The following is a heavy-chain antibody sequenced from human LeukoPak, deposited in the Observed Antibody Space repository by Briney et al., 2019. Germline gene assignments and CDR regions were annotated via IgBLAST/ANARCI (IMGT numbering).Heavy chain of an antibody. CDR3: TTVYYYDSSGYYKHY. CDR2: ISYDGSNK. CDR1: GFTFSSYA. Sequence: PGGSLRLSCAASGFTFSSYAMHWVRQAPGKGLEWVAVISYDGSNKYYADSVKGRFTISRDNSKNTLYLQMNSLKTEDTAVYYCTTVYYYDSSGYYKHYWGQGTLVTVSS. J-gene: IGHJ4*02. V-gene: IGHV3-30-3*01. D-gene: IGHD3-22*01.